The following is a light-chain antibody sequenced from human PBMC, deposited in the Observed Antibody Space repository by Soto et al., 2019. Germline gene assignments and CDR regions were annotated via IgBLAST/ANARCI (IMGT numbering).Light chain of an antibody. V-gene: IGLV2-8*01. CDR3: SSNAGSNNLV. CDR1: SSDVGGYHY. CDR2: EVS. Sequence: QSALTQPPSASGSPGQSVTISFTGTSSDVGGYHYVSWYQQHPGKAPKLMIYEVSKRPSGVPDRFSGSKSGNTASLPVSGLQAEDEDDYYCSSNAGSNNLVFGGGTKLTVL. J-gene: IGLJ3*02.